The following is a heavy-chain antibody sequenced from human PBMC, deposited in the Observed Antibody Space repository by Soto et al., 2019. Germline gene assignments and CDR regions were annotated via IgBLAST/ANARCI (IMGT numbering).Heavy chain of an antibody. J-gene: IGHJ4*02. V-gene: IGHV2-5*01. D-gene: IGHD3-9*01. CDR3: AHRAPEDSWTGYRAYYFDY. Sequence: SGPPLVNHTQTLTLTCTFSVFSLSVPGEGVGWIRQTPGKALEWLARIHWNEDTRYSPSLKSRLTITKDTSKNQVVLTMNNMEVVDTATYYCAHRAPEDSWTGYRAYYFDYWVQGALVTVSS. CDR2: IHWNEDT. CDR1: VFSLSVPGEG.